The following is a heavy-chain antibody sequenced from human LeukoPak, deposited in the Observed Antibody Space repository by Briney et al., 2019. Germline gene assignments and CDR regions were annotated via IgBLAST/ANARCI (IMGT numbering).Heavy chain of an antibody. V-gene: IGHV3-30*02. CDR3: AKDGSWSCTD. J-gene: IGHJ4*02. CDR2: IAHHGNNK. CDR1: GFTFSSSA. D-gene: IGHD2-8*02. Sequence: GGSLRLSCGASGFTFSSSAMHWVRPGPGKGLEWVAYIAHHGNNKYYADSVKGRFTISRDNSKGSLYLQMNSLRADDTAVYYCAKDGSWSCTDWGQGTLVRVSS.